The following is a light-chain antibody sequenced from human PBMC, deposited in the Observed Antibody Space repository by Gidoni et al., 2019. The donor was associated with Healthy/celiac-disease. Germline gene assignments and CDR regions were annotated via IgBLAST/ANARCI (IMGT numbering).Light chain of an antibody. CDR1: QSVSSY. CDR2: DAS. J-gene: IGKJ5*01. V-gene: IGKV3-11*01. CDR3: QQRSNWPPIT. Sequence: EIVLTQSPATLSLPPGERATLSCRASQSVSSYLAWYQQKPGQAPRLLIYDASNRATRIPARFSGSVSGTDFTLTISSLEPEDFAVYYCQQRSNWPPITFGQXTRLEIK.